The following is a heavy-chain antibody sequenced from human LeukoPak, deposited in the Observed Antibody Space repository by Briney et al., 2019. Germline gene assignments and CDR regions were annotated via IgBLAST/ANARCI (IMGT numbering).Heavy chain of an antibody. D-gene: IGHD1-7*01. CDR3: VGWGISGITNH. J-gene: IGHJ4*02. CDR1: GFIFSHYG. CDR2: TKQDGSEK. Sequence: GGSLRLSCAASGFIFSHYGMHWVRQAPGKGLEWVAQTKQDGSEKYYVDSVKGRFTTSRDKNSLFLQMNSVGAEDTAVYYCVGWGISGITNHWGQGTLVTVSS. V-gene: IGHV3-7*01.